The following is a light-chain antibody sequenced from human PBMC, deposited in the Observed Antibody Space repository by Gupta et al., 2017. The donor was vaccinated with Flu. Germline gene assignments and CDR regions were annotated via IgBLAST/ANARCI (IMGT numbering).Light chain of an antibody. J-gene: IGLJ3*02. CDR2: DDS. Sequence: SSVLTQPPSVSVAPGQTATITCGGHNIGRKSVHWYQEKAGQAPVVVVFDDSDRPSGIPERFSGSKSGSTATLTISRVEGGDEADYYCQLWDGESDHPCMFGGGTKLTVL. CDR3: QLWDGESDHPCM. V-gene: IGLV3-21*02. CDR1: NIGRKS.